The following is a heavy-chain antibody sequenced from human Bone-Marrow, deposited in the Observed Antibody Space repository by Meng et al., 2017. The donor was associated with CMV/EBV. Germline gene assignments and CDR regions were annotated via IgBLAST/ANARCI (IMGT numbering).Heavy chain of an antibody. J-gene: IGHJ4*02. CDR3: ARTYDSSCYPDY. D-gene: IGHD3-22*01. Sequence: SQTLSLTCAIPGDSVSSNSAAWNWIRQSPSRGLEWLGRTYYGSKWYNDYAVSVKSRITINPDTSKNQFSLQLNSVTPEDTAVYYCARTYDSSCYPDYWGQGTLVTVSS. CDR2: TYYGSKWYN. CDR1: GDSVSSNSAA. V-gene: IGHV6-1*01.